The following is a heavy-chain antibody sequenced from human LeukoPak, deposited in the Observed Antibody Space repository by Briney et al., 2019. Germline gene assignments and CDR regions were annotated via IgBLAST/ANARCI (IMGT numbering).Heavy chain of an antibody. CDR3: ARETLYYYDSSGYGVY. CDR1: GFTFSSYW. Sequence: GGSLRLSSAASGFTFSSYWMSWVRQAPGKGLEWVANIKQDGSEKYYVDSVKGRFTISRDNAKNSLYLQMNSLRAEDMAVYYCARETLYYYDSSGYGVYWGQGTLVTVSS. D-gene: IGHD3-22*01. V-gene: IGHV3-7*01. J-gene: IGHJ4*01. CDR2: IKQDGSEK.